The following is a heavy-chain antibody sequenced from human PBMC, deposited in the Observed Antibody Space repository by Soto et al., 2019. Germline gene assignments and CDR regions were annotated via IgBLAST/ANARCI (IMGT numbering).Heavy chain of an antibody. Sequence: QVQVQQWGAGLLKPSETLSLTCDVYGESFSAYYWTWIRQSPEKGLEWIADIHYSGTTNYHPSLRSRVTISRDTSKRQFSLTLTSVAPADTAGYYCVTYEERNPGWGPGTDVWGQGTQVTVTS. CDR1: GESFSAYY. CDR2: IHYSGTT. J-gene: IGHJ4*02. D-gene: IGHD3-10*01. CDR3: VTYEERNPGWGPGTDV. V-gene: IGHV4-34*01.